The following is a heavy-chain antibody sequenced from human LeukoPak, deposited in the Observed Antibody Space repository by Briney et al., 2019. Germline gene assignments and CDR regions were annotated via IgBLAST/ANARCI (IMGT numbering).Heavy chain of an antibody. D-gene: IGHD2-15*01. CDR3: ARYTHRFRIVV. CDR2: INHSGST. V-gene: IGHV4-34*01. Sequence: SETLSLTSVLSRGSSTVNYWRWGCQPPGKGLEWIGEINHSGSTNYNPSLKSRVTISVDTSKNQFSLKLTSVTAADTAFSSFARYTHRFRIVVCGQETTVTVSS. CDR1: RGSSTVNY. J-gene: IGHJ6*02.